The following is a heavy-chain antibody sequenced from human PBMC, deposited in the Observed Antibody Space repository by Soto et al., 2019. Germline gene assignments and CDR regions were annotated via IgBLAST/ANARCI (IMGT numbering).Heavy chain of an antibody. Sequence: EVQLLESGGGLVQPGGSLSLSCAASAFTFNNYAMSWVRQAPGKGLEWFSGIGVSGRTTYYADSVKGRFTISRDNSNNTLFLQMNSLRAEDTAVYYCAKSRYSDSSGDFYDYWGQGTLVTVSS. D-gene: IGHD3-22*01. CDR2: IGVSGRTT. CDR3: AKSRYSDSSGDFYDY. CDR1: AFTFNNYA. V-gene: IGHV3-23*01. J-gene: IGHJ4*02.